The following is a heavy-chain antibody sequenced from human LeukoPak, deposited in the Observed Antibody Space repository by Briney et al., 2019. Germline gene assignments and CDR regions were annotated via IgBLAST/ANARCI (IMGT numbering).Heavy chain of an antibody. CDR1: GFTFSSYA. D-gene: IGHD6-13*01. J-gene: IGHJ5*02. CDR3: AKAPGKAYSSSWYSMFAP. V-gene: IGHV3-23*01. Sequence: GGSLRLSCAASGFTFSSYAMSWVRQAPGKGLEWVSAISGSGGSTYYADSVKGRFTISRDNSKNTLYLQMNSLRAEDTAVYYCAKAPGKAYSSSWYSMFAPWGQGTLVTVSS. CDR2: ISGSGGST.